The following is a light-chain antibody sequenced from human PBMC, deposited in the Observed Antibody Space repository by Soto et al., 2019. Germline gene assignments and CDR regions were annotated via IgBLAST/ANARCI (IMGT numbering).Light chain of an antibody. V-gene: IGKV3-15*01. CDR3: QHYNDWPPTWT. CDR1: QSVSSK. J-gene: IGKJ1*01. CDR2: GAS. Sequence: EIVMTQSPATLSVSPGERATLSCRASQSVSSKLAWYQQKPGQAPRVLIYGASTRATGIPDRFSGSGSGTEFALTISSLQSEDFAVYYCQHYNDWPPTWTFGQGTKVDIK.